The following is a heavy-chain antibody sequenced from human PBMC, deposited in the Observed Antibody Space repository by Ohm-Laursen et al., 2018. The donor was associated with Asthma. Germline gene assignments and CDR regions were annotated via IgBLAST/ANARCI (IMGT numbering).Heavy chain of an antibody. CDR2: IIPIFGTA. CDR3: ASDSSGWYPSRYYYYGMDV. Sequence: SVKVSCNASGGTFSSYAISWVRQAPGQGLEWMGGIIPIFGTANYAQKFQGRVTITADESTSTAYMELSSLRSEDTAVYYCASDSSGWYPSRYYYYGMDVWGQGTTVTVSS. V-gene: IGHV1-69*13. D-gene: IGHD6-19*01. CDR1: GGTFSSYA. J-gene: IGHJ6*02.